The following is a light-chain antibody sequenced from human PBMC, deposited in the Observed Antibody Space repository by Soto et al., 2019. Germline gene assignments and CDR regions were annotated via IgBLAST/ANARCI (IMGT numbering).Light chain of an antibody. CDR3: QQYNSYST. V-gene: IGKV1-5*03. Sequence: IHMTQSPSTLSASVSDIVTITCRASQSISSWLAWYQQKPGKAPKLLIYKASSLESGVPSRFSGSGSGTEFTLTISSLQTDDFATYYCQQYNSYSTFGQGTKVDI. CDR1: QSISSW. CDR2: KAS. J-gene: IGKJ1*01.